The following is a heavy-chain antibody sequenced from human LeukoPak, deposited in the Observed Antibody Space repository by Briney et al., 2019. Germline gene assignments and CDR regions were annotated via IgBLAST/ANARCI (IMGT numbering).Heavy chain of an antibody. CDR1: GGSISSGGYS. CDR3: AREIVADTYYMDV. V-gene: IGHV4-30-4*07. J-gene: IGHJ6*03. Sequence: KTSETLSLTCAVSGGSISSGGYSWSWIRQPPGKGLEWIGYIYYSGSTYYNPSLKSRVTISVDTSKNQFSLKLSSVTAADTAVYYCAREIVADTYYMDVWGKGTTVTISS. D-gene: IGHD6-25*01. CDR2: IYYSGST.